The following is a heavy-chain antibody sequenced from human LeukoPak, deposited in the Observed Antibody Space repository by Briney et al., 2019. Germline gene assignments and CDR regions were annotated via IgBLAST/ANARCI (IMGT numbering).Heavy chain of an antibody. Sequence: PGGSLRLSCAASGFTFSSYAMSWVRQAPGKGLEWVSVISDSGGSTYYADSVKGWLTLSRDNSKNTLYLQMNSLRAEDTAVYYCAKIGRRYDFWTGYYEEEVDYMDVWGKGTTVTVSS. J-gene: IGHJ6*03. CDR3: AKIGRRYDFWTGYYEEEVDYMDV. D-gene: IGHD3-3*01. CDR2: ISDSGGST. CDR1: GFTFSSYA. V-gene: IGHV3-23*01.